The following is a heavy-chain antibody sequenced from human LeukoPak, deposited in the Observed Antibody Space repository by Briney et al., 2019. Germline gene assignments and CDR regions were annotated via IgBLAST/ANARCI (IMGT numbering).Heavy chain of an antibody. CDR3: AKEYYYDSSGYGDY. D-gene: IGHD3-22*01. CDR1: GLTFSDYA. J-gene: IGHJ4*02. V-gene: IGHV3-23*01. Sequence: SGGSLSLSCAASGLTFSDYAMSWFRQAPGKGLEWVSTITSGFTPHYADSVKGRFTISRDNSKNTLYLQMNSLRAEDTAVYYCAKEYYYDSSGYGDYWGQGTLVTVSS. CDR2: ITSGFTP.